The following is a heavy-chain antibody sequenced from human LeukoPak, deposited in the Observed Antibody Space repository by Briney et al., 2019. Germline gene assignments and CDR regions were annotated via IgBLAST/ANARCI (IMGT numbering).Heavy chain of an antibody. CDR1: GYTFIGYY. CDR2: INSNSGGT. J-gene: IGHJ6*02. Sequence: GASVKVSCKASGYTFIGYYIHWVRQAPGPGLEWMGWINSNSGGTNYAPKFQGRVTMTRDTSSGTVFMELNSLTLDDTAVYYCARDFYGLDIWGQGTTVTVSS. V-gene: IGHV1-2*02. CDR3: ARDFYGLDI.